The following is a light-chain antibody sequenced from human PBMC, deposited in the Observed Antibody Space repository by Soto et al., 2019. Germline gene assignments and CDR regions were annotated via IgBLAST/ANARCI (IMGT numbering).Light chain of an antibody. CDR2: HAC. CDR3: EKYNKWPLT. J-gene: IGKJ4*01. Sequence: EIVMTQSPATLSVSPGERATLSARASQSVSSNLAWHQQQPSQAPKLVIYHACNRATGIPARFSGSEYGTEVAVTICGLQSEDCAVYYCEKYNKWPLTFGGGTKVEIK. CDR1: QSVSSN. V-gene: IGKV3-15*01.